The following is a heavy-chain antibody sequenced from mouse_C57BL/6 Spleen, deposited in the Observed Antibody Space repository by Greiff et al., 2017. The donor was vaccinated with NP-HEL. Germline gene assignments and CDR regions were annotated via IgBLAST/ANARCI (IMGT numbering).Heavy chain of an antibody. D-gene: IGHD1-1*01. J-gene: IGHJ2*01. CDR2: ISSGSSTI. V-gene: IGHV5-17*01. CDR3: ARDHYYGSRGDFDY. CDR1: GFTFSDYG. Sequence: EVQVVESGGGLVKPGGSLKLSCAASGFTFSDYGMHWVRQAPEKGLEWVAYISSGSSTIYYADTVKGRFTISRDNAKNTLFLQMTSLRSEDTAMYYCARDHYYGSRGDFDYWGQGTTLTVSS.